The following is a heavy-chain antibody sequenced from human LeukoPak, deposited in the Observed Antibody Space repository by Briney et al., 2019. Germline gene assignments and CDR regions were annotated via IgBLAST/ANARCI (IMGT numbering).Heavy chain of an antibody. Sequence: GGSLRLSCAASGFTFSSYGMHWVRQAPGKGLEWVAFIRYDGSNKYYADSVKGRFTISRDNAKNSLYLQMNSLRAEDTALYYCARDARVGAPHFDYWGQGTLVTVSS. CDR1: GFTFSSYG. CDR2: IRYDGSNK. D-gene: IGHD1-26*01. J-gene: IGHJ4*02. V-gene: IGHV3-30*02. CDR3: ARDARVGAPHFDY.